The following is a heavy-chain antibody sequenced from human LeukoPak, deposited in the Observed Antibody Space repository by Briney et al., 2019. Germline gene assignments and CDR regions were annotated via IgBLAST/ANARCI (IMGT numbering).Heavy chain of an antibody. CDR1: GFTFSSYA. V-gene: IGHV3-30-3*01. CDR3: ARRGYSYGSTGYYFDY. J-gene: IGHJ4*02. D-gene: IGHD5-18*01. CDR2: ISYDGSNK. Sequence: PGGSLRLSCAASGFTFSSYAMHWVRQAPGKGLEWVAVISYDGSNKYYADSVKGRFTISRDNSKNTLYLQMNSLRAEDTAVYYSARRGYSYGSTGYYFDYWGQGTLVTVSS.